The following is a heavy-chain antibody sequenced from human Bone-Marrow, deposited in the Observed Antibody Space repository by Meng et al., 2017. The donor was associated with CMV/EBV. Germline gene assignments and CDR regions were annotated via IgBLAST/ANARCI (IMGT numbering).Heavy chain of an antibody. CDR2: ISSSSSYI. Sequence: GGSLRLSCAASGFTFSSYSMNWVRQAPRKGLEWVSSISSSSSYIYYADSVKGRFTISRDNAKNSLYLQMNSLRAEDTAVYYCAREGWGYLNYWGQGTLVTGSS. CDR3: AREGWGYLNY. V-gene: IGHV3-21*01. CDR1: GFTFSSYS. D-gene: IGHD2-15*01. J-gene: IGHJ4*02.